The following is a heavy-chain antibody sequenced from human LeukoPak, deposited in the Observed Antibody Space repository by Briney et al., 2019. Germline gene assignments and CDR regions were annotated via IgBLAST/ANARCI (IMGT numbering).Heavy chain of an antibody. Sequence: PSETLSLTCAVYGGSFSGYYWSWIRQPPGKGLEWIGEINHSGSTNYNPSLKSRVTISVDTSKNQFSLKLSSVTAADTAVYYCAIQVIVVAPAAILGGWFDPWGQGTLVTVSS. CDR1: GGSFSGYY. CDR3: AIQVIVVAPAAILGGWFDP. J-gene: IGHJ5*02. V-gene: IGHV4-34*01. D-gene: IGHD2-2*02. CDR2: INHSGST.